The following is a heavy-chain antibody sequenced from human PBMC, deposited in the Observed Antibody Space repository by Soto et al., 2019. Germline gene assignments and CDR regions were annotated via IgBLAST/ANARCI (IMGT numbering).Heavy chain of an antibody. Sequence: SETLSLTCAVSGGSISISNWCSCVRQPPGKGLEWIGEIYHSGSTNYNPSLKSRVTISVDKSKNQFSLELSSVTAADTAVYYCAREPDYYDSSGYTYYFDYWGQGTLVTVSS. CDR2: IYHSGST. D-gene: IGHD3-22*01. CDR1: GGSISISNW. J-gene: IGHJ4*02. V-gene: IGHV4-4*02. CDR3: AREPDYYDSSGYTYYFDY.